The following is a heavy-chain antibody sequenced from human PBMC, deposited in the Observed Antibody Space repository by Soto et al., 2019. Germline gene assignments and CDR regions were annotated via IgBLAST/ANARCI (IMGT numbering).Heavy chain of an antibody. CDR3: AKLYGGGPDIGFDY. J-gene: IGHJ4*02. CDR2: ISGSGGST. V-gene: IGHV3-23*01. CDR1: GFTFSSYA. D-gene: IGHD3-9*01. Sequence: PGGSLRLSCAASGFTFSSYAMSWVRQAPGTGLEWVSAISGSGGSTYYADSVKGRFTISRDNSKNTLYLQMNSLRAEDTAVYYCAKLYGGGPDIGFDYWGPGALVTVSS.